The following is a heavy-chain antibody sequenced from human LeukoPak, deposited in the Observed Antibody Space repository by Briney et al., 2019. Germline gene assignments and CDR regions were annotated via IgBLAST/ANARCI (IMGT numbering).Heavy chain of an antibody. CDR1: GFSFSDSY. D-gene: IGHD5-18*01. V-gene: IGHV3-11*01. J-gene: IGHJ4*02. CDR3: ARVYTYGFYYFHY. Sequence: PGGSLRLSCAASGFSFSDSYKSWIRQAPGTGLEGISYISSSGSTIYYADPVKGRCTISRDNANNSLYLQMNSLRAEDTAVYYCARVYTYGFYYFHYWGQGTLVTVSS. CDR2: ISSSGSTI.